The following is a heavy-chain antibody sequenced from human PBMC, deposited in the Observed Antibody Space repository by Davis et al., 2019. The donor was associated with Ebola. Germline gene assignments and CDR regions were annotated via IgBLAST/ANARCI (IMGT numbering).Heavy chain of an antibody. V-gene: IGHV3-21*01. J-gene: IGHJ6*04. CDR3: AREQMATIFFYGMDV. D-gene: IGHD5-24*01. CDR2: ISSSSSYI. Sequence: GESLKISCAASGFTFSSYSMNWVRQAPGKGLEWVSSISSSSSYIYYADSVKGRFTISRDNAKNPLYLQMNSLRAEDTAVYYCAREQMATIFFYGMDVWGKGTTVTVSS. CDR1: GFTFSSYS.